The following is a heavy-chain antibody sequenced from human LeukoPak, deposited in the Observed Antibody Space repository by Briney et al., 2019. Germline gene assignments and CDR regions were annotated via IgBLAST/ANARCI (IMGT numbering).Heavy chain of an antibody. CDR1: GFTFSTYG. CDR2: IRYDGSTK. D-gene: IGHD2-2*02. J-gene: IGHJ4*02. CDR3: AKGYCTGTSCYTGLDY. V-gene: IGHV3-30*02. Sequence: PGGSLRLSCVVSGFTFSTYGMHWVRQAPGKGLEWVAFIRYDGSTKYYADSVKGRFTISRDNSKNTLYLQMNSLSAEDTALYFCAKGYCTGTSCYTGLDYWGQGTLVTVSS.